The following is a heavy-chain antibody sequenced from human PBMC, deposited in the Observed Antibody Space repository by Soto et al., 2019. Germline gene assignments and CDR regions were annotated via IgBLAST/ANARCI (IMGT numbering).Heavy chain of an antibody. J-gene: IGHJ3*02. CDR3: AKDLTDIVVVVAATGDAFDI. CDR2: ISGSGGST. CDR1: GFTFSSYA. D-gene: IGHD2-15*01. V-gene: IGHV3-23*01. Sequence: GGSLRLSCAASGFTFSSYAMSWVRQAPGKGLEWVSAISGSGGSTYYADSVKGRFTISRDNSKNTLYLQMNSLRAEDTAVYYCAKDLTDIVVVVAATGDAFDIWGQGTMVTVSS.